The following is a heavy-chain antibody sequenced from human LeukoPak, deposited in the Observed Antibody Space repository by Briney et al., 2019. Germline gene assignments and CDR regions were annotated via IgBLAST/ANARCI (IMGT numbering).Heavy chain of an antibody. Sequence: GGSLRLSCAASGFTFSSYAMSWVRQAPGKGLEWVSAISGSGGSTYYADSVKGRFTISRDNSKNTLYLQMNSLRAEDTAVYYCAKDPYYYDSSGYEAYWGQGTLVTVSS. J-gene: IGHJ4*02. V-gene: IGHV3-23*01. CDR1: GFTFSSYA. D-gene: IGHD3-22*01. CDR2: ISGSGGST. CDR3: AKDPYYYDSSGYEAY.